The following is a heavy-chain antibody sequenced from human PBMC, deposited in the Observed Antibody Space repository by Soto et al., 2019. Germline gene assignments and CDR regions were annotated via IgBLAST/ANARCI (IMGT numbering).Heavy chain of an antibody. Sequence: GGSLRLSCAASGFTFSSSAMHWVRQAPGKGLECVAVISYDGSNKYYADSVKGRFTISRDNSKNTLYLQMNSLRAEDTAVYYCARDKRDLRFLEWSYYFDYWGQGTLVTVSS. V-gene: IGHV3-30-3*01. CDR2: ISYDGSNK. J-gene: IGHJ4*02. D-gene: IGHD3-3*01. CDR3: ARDKRDLRFLEWSYYFDY. CDR1: GFTFSSSA.